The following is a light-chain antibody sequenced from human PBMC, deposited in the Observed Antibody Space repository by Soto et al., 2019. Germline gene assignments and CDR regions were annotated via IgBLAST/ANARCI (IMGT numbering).Light chain of an antibody. Sequence: QSALTQPASVSGSPGQSITISCTGTSSDVGGYNYVSWYQQHPGKAPKLMIYDVSNRPSGVSNRFSGSKSGNTASLTISGLQSENGDDYYCSSYTTSSPLVFGGGTKLTAL. J-gene: IGLJ2*01. CDR2: DVS. V-gene: IGLV2-14*01. CDR1: SSDVGGYNY. CDR3: SSYTTSSPLV.